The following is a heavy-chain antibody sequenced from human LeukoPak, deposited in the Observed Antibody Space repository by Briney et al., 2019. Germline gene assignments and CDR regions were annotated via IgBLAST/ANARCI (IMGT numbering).Heavy chain of an antibody. CDR3: AKDRAERGSEPYFDY. J-gene: IGHJ4*02. CDR2: ISGSGGST. D-gene: IGHD6-19*01. CDR1: GFTFSSYA. Sequence: GGSLRLSCAASGFTFSSYAMSWVRQAPGKGLEWVSAISGSGGSTYYADSVKGRFTISRDNSKNTLYLQMNSLRAEDTAVYYCAKDRAERGSEPYFDYWGQGTLVTVSS. V-gene: IGHV3-23*01.